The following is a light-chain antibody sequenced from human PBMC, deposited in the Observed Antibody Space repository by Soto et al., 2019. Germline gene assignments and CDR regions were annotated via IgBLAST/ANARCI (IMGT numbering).Light chain of an antibody. V-gene: IGKV3-15*01. CDR3: QQYNNWPPYT. CDR2: GAS. Sequence: EIVMTQSPATLSVSPEERATLSCRASQSVSSNLAWYQQKPGQAPRLLIYGASTRATGIPARFSGSGSGTEFTLTISSLQSEYFAVYYCQQYNNWPPYTFGQGTKLELK. J-gene: IGKJ2*01. CDR1: QSVSSN.